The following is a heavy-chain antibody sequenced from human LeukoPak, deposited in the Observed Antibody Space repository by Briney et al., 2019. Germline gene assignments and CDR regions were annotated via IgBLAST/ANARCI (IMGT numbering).Heavy chain of an antibody. CDR1: GFTFGDYA. CDR3: TRDRIPLLITMVRGVIITPFDY. CDR2: IRSKAYGGTT. V-gene: IGHV3-49*03. J-gene: IGHJ4*02. Sequence: GGSLRLSCTASGFTFGDYAMSWFRQAPGKGLEWVGFIRSKAYGGTTEYAASVKGRFTISRDDSKSIAYLQMNSLKTEDTAVYYCTRDRIPLLITMVRGVIITPFDYWGQGTLVPVSS. D-gene: IGHD3-10*01.